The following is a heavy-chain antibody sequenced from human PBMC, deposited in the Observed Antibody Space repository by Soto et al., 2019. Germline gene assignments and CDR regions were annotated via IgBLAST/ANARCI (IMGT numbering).Heavy chain of an antibody. D-gene: IGHD6-19*01. CDR2: ISGTGGST. J-gene: IGHJ4*02. V-gene: IGHV3-23*01. CDR1: GVTFSSYA. Sequence: RLSCAACGVTFSSYAVTWVLQTPGKGLEWVSGISGTGGSTYYADSVKGRFTISRDNSKNTLYLQMNRLRAEDTAVYYCAKARGAVAGTDYYLDYWGQGTLLT. CDR3: AKARGAVAGTDYYLDY.